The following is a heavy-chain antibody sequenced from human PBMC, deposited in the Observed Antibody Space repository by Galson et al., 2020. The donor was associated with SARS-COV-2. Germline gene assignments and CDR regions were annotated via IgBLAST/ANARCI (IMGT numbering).Heavy chain of an antibody. CDR3: ASDPTGWGCRRGDF. CDR1: GFTFSNYG. D-gene: IGHD6-19*01. CDR2: IWYDGNNK. J-gene: IGHJ4*02. V-gene: IGHV3-33*01. Sequence: GESLKISCTASGFTFSNYGMHWVRQAPGKGLEWVAVIWYDGNNKYYADSVKGRFTISRDNSKNTLYLQMNSLRAEDTAVYYWASDPTGWGCRRGDFWGQGTLVTVS.